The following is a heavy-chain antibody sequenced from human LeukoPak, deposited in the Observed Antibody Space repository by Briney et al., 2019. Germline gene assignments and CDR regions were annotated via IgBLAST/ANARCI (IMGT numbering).Heavy chain of an antibody. J-gene: IGHJ3*02. Sequence: GASVKVSCKASGYTFTSYDINWVRQATGQGLEWVGWMNPNSGNTGYAQKFQGRVTMTRNTSISTAYMELSSLRSEDTAVYYCARGDYDFWSGYYLLGAFDIWGQGTMVTVSS. D-gene: IGHD3-3*01. CDR3: ARGDYDFWSGYYLLGAFDI. CDR2: MNPNSGNT. CDR1: GYTFTSYD. V-gene: IGHV1-8*01.